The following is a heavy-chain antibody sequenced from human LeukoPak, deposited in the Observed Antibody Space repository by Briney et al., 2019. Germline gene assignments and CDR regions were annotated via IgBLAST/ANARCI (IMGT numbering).Heavy chain of an antibody. CDR2: IWYDGSNK. D-gene: IGHD5-18*01. CDR1: GFTFSSYG. Sequence: PGGSLRLSCAASGFTFSSYGVHWVRQAPGKGLEWVAVIWYDGSNKYYADSVKGRFTISRDNSKNTLYLQMNSLRAEDTAVYYCARSGTAMVTGIDYWGQGTLVTVSS. J-gene: IGHJ4*02. V-gene: IGHV3-33*01. CDR3: ARSGTAMVTGIDY.